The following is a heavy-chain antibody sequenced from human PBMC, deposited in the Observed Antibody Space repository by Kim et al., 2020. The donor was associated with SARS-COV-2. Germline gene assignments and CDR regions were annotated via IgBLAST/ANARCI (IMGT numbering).Heavy chain of an antibody. Sequence: GNTLYSQKLQDRVTISRDTSASTVYMEMSSLRSEDTAVYYCARGSTMMYEFWGQGTLVTVSS. D-gene: IGHD3-22*01. J-gene: IGHJ4*02. CDR3: ARGSTMMYEF. V-gene: IGHV1-3*01. CDR2: GNT.